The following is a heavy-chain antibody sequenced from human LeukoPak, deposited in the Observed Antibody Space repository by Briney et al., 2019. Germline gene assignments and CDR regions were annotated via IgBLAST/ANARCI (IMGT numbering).Heavy chain of an antibody. V-gene: IGHV3-21*01. CDR1: GFTFSSYS. CDR2: ISSSSSYI. Sequence: PGGSLRLSCAASGFTFSSYSMNWVPQAPGKGLEWVSPISSSSSYIYYADSVKGRFTISRDKAKNSLYMQMNSLRAEDTAVYYCAAYCSGGKCYGVRAFDMWGQGTMVTVSS. J-gene: IGHJ3*02. CDR3: AAYCSGGKCYGVRAFDM. D-gene: IGHD2-15*01.